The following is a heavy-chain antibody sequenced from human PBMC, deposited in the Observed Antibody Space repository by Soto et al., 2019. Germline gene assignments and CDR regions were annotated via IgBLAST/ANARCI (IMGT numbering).Heavy chain of an antibody. CDR1: GYTFTGYY. J-gene: IGHJ5*02. CDR2: INPNSGGT. CDR3: ARGRSYYTYNWFDP. D-gene: IGHD3-10*01. Sequence: ASVKVSCKASGYTFTGYYMHWVRQAPGQGLEWMGWINPNSGGTNYAQKFQGWVTMTRDTSISTAYMELSRLRSDDTAVYYCARGRSYYTYNWFDPWGQGNLVTVS. V-gene: IGHV1-2*04.